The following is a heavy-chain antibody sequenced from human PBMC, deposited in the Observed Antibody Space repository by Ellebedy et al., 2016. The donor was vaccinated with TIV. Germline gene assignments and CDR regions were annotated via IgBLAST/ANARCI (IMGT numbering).Heavy chain of an antibody. D-gene: IGHD1-1*01. CDR2: ISAYNGNT. CDR1: GGTFSSYG. Sequence: ASVKVSCKASGGTFSSYGISWVRQAPGQGLEWMGWISAYNGNTNYAQKLQGRVTMTTDTSTSTAYMELRSLRSDDTAVYYCASASRGHHTTFDYWGQGTLVAVSS. V-gene: IGHV1-18*01. CDR3: ASASRGHHTTFDY. J-gene: IGHJ4*02.